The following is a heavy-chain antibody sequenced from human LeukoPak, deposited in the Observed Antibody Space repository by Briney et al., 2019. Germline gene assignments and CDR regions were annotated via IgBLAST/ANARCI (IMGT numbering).Heavy chain of an antibody. J-gene: IGHJ6*03. CDR2: IRFDGTSE. V-gene: IGHV3-30*02. CDR1: GFTLSNYW. CDR3: AKTSLSDPSGHYYYMDV. Sequence: GGSLRLSCAASGFTLSNYWIHWVRQAPGKGLEWVAFIRFDGTSEFYADSVKARFTISRDNSQNTVSLQLNNLRIEDTALYYCAKTSLSDPSGHYYYMDVWGKGTTVTVSS. D-gene: IGHD3-3*01.